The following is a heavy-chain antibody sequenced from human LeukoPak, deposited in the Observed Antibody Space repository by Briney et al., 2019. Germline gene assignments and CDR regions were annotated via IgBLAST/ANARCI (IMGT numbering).Heavy chain of an antibody. CDR2: ISNTGTDT. CDR1: GFTFTNYA. J-gene: IGHJ6*02. V-gene: IGHV3-23*01. Sequence: PGGSLRLSCVASGFTFTNYAMSWIRQAPGKGLEWVSTISNTGTDTYYADSVQGRFTISRDNSENTLYLQMNNLRAEDTAIYYRAKGPYSDYGSGRPPFMDVWGQGTTVAVSS. D-gene: IGHD3-10*01. CDR3: AKGPYSDYGSGRPPFMDV.